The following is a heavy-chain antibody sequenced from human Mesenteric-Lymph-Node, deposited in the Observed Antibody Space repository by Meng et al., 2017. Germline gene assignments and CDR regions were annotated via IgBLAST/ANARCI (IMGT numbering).Heavy chain of an antibody. J-gene: IGHJ4*02. D-gene: IGHD5-12*01. CDR3: VRGAGLCAYRGSCSLGH. V-gene: IGHV1-46*01. CDR1: GYTFTSYY. Sequence: ASVKVSCKASGYTFTSYYMHWVRQAPGQGLEWMGIINPSGGSTSYAQKFQGRVTMTRDTSTSTVYMELSSLRSEDTGVYYCVRGAGLCAYRGSCSLGHWGPGTVVTVSS. CDR2: INPSGGST.